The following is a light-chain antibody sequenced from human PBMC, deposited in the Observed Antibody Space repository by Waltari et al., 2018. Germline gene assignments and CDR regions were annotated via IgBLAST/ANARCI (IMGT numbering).Light chain of an antibody. CDR3: QAWDSSTVV. CDR2: QDS. J-gene: IGLJ2*01. CDR1: KLGDKY. V-gene: IGLV3-1*01. Sequence: SYELTQPPSVSVSPGQNASITCPGDKLGDKYACWYQQKPGQSPVLVIYQDSKRPSGIPERFSGSNSGNTATLTISGTQAMDEADYYCQAWDSSTVVFGGGTKLTVL.